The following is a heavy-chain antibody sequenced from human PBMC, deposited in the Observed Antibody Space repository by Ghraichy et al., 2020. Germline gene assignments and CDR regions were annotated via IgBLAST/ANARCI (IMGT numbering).Heavy chain of an antibody. CDR3: ARDGRYESFDY. Sequence: GGSLRLSCAASGFTFSSYSMNWVRQAPGKGLEWVSYISSSSSTIYYADSVKGRFTISRDNAKNSLYLQMNSLRDKDTAVYYCARDGRYESFDYWGQGTLVTVSS. D-gene: IGHD5-12*01. CDR2: ISSSSSTI. J-gene: IGHJ4*02. CDR1: GFTFSSYS. V-gene: IGHV3-48*02.